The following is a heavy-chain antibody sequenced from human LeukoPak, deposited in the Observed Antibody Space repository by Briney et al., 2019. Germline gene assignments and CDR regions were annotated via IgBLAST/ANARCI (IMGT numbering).Heavy chain of an antibody. J-gene: IGHJ4*02. V-gene: IGHV4-61*02. D-gene: IGHD1-1*01. CDR3: ARERLGTFDY. CDR2: IYTSGST. Sequence: SQTPSLTRTVSGGSISSGSYYWSWIRQPAGKGLEWIGRIYTSGSTNYNPSLKSRVTISVDTSKNQFSLKLSSVTAADTAVYYCARERLGTFDYWGQGTLVTVSS. CDR1: GGSISSGSYY.